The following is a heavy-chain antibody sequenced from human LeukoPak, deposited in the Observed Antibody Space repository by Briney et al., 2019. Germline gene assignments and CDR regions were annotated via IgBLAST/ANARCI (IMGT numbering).Heavy chain of an antibody. D-gene: IGHD1-26*01. Sequence: PGGSLRLSCAASGFTFSSYGMSWVRQAPGKGLEWVSAISGSGDSTYYADSVKGRFTISRDNSKNTLYLQMNSLRAEDTAVYYCAKGVGGSYAYFDYWGQGTLVTVSS. CDR2: ISGSGDST. J-gene: IGHJ4*02. CDR1: GFTFSSYG. V-gene: IGHV3-23*01. CDR3: AKGVGGSYAYFDY.